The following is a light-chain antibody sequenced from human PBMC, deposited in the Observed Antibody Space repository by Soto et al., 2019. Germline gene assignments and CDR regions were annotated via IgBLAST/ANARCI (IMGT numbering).Light chain of an antibody. Sequence: DIQMTQSPSSLSASVGDRVTITCRASQAISNSLAWYQQKPGKVPKLLIYAASTLQSGVPSRFSGSGSGTDFTLTISSLQPEDVATYYCQKYFSAPWTFGQGTKVDIK. J-gene: IGKJ1*01. CDR1: QAISNS. CDR2: AAS. CDR3: QKYFSAPWT. V-gene: IGKV1-27*01.